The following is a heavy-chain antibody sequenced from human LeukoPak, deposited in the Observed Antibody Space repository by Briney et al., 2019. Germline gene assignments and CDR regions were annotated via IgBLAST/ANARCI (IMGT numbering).Heavy chain of an antibody. D-gene: IGHD6-13*01. CDR1: GDSISSTSYF. V-gene: IGHV4-39*07. CDR3: ARGASIDSSSWYRWGNWFDP. J-gene: IGHJ5*02. Sequence: SETLSLTCTVSGDSISSTSYFWGWIRQPPGKGLEWIGSIYNSGRSHYNPSLKSRVTISVDTSKNQFSLKLSSVTAADTAVYYCARGASIDSSSWYRWGNWFDPWGQGTLVTVSS. CDR2: IYNSGRS.